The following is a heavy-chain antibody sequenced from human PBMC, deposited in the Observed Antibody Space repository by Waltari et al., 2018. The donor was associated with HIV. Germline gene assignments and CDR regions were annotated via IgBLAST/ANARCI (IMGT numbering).Heavy chain of an antibody. CDR1: GYSFSSYW. CDR3: ARLGSSRDFWSGQNCFDP. D-gene: IGHD3-3*01. CDR2: IYPDDSDP. Sequence: EVQLVQSGAEVKKPGESLRISCKGSGYSFSSYWIAWVRQMPGKGLEWMGIIYPDDSDPRYSPSFQGQVTMSADKSLSTAYLQWSSLKASDTAMYYCARLGSSRDFWSGQNCFDPWGQGTLVTVSS. V-gene: IGHV5-51*03. J-gene: IGHJ5*02.